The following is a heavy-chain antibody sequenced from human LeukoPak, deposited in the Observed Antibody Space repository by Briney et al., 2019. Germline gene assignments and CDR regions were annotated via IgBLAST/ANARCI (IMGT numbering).Heavy chain of an antibody. CDR3: ARDWGDYDFDY. V-gene: IGHV3-30*04. CDR2: ISYDGSNK. D-gene: IGHD4-17*01. CDR1: GFTFSSYA. Sequence: GGSLRLSCAASGFTFSSYAMHWVRQAPGKGLEWVAVISYDGSNKYYADSVKGRFTISRDNSKNTLYLQMNSLRAEGTAVYYCARDWGDYDFDYWGQGTLVTVSS. J-gene: IGHJ4*02.